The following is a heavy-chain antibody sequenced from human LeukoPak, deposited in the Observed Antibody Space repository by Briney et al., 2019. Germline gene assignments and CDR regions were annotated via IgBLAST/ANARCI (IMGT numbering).Heavy chain of an antibody. CDR1: GFTFNDYG. CDR3: ARDLVAADAFDI. V-gene: IGHV3-20*04. J-gene: IGHJ3*02. D-gene: IGHD6-25*01. Sequence: GGSLRLSCAASGFTFNDYGMSWVRQAPGKGLEWVSGITWDGGSTSYADSVKGRFTISRDNAKNSLYLQMNSLRVDDTALYYCARDLVAADAFDIWGQGTMVTVSS. CDR2: ITWDGGST.